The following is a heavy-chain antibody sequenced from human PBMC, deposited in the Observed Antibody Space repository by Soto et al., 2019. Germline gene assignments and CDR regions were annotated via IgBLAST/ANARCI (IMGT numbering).Heavy chain of an antibody. CDR2: IYHSGSN. CDR3: ARELRWLQSGAFDI. V-gene: IGHV4-61*01. CDR1: GGSVSSGTYY. J-gene: IGHJ3*02. Sequence: QVQLQESGPGLVKPSETLSLTCTVSGGSVSSGTYYWSWIRQSPGKGLELIGYIYHSGSNNYNPSLKSRVTISVDTSMNQFSLRLNSVTTADTAVYYCARELRWLQSGAFDIWGQVTMVTVSS. D-gene: IGHD5-12*01.